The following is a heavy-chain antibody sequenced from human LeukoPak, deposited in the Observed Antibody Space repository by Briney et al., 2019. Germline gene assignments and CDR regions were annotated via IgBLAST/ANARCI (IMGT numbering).Heavy chain of an antibody. J-gene: IGHJ4*02. CDR1: GFTSSSYA. D-gene: IGHD6-6*01. Sequence: GGSLRLSCAASGFTSSSYAMSWVRQAPGKGLEWVSAISGSGGSTYYADSVKGRFTISRDNSKNTLYLQMNSLRAEDTAVYYCAKGSSSLGEQLDYWGQGTLVTVSS. CDR2: ISGSGGST. CDR3: AKGSSSLGEQLDY. V-gene: IGHV3-23*01.